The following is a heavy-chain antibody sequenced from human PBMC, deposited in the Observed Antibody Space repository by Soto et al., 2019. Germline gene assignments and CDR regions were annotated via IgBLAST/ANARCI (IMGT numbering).Heavy chain of an antibody. J-gene: IGHJ4*02. CDR2: ISYDGSNK. CDR3: AKDLTGNYFDY. D-gene: IGHD7-27*01. Sequence: GGSLRLSCAASGFTFSSYGMHWVRQAPGKGLEWVAVISYDGSNKYYADSVKGRFTISRDNSKNTLYLQMNSLRAEDTAVYYCAKDLTGNYFDYWSQGTLVTVSS. V-gene: IGHV3-30*18. CDR1: GFTFSSYG.